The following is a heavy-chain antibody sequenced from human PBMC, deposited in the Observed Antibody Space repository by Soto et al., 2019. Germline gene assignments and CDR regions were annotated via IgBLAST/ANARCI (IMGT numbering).Heavy chain of an antibody. CDR2: ISGGGGST. V-gene: IGHV3-23*01. D-gene: IGHD5-18*01. CDR1: GFTFSTYA. J-gene: IGHJ4*02. Sequence: GGSLSLSWASSGFTFSTYAMTWVRQAPGKGLEWVSAISGGGGSTYYADAGKGRFTISRDNSKSTLYLQVNSLRAEDTAVYYCAADKGYSYGYGTYWGQGTLVTVS. CDR3: AADKGYSYGYGTY.